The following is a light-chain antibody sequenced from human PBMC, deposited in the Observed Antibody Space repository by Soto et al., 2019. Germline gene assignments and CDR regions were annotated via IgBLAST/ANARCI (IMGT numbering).Light chain of an antibody. CDR2: DTT. J-gene: IGLJ2*01. CDR3: LLSYSGARV. CDR1: AGTVTSGHY. V-gene: IGLV7-46*01. Sequence: QAVVTQEPSLTVSPGGTVTLTCGSSAGTVTSGHYPYWFQQKPGQAPKTLIYDTTNKYSWTPARFSGSLLGGKAALTLSGAQPEDEAEYYCLLSYSGARVFGGGTKLTVL.